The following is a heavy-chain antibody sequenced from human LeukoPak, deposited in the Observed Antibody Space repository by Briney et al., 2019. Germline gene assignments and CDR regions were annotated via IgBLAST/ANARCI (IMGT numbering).Heavy chain of an antibody. CDR2: ISAGGGST. D-gene: IGHD3-22*01. CDR3: AKRYYYDSSGYYSTIFDY. J-gene: IGHJ4*02. V-gene: IGHV3-23*01. Sequence: GGSLRLSCAASGFTFSSYAMSWVRQAPGKGLECVSGISAGGGSTYYADSVKGRLTVSRDNSKNTLYLQMNSLRADDTAIYYCAKRYYYDSSGYYSTIFDYWGQGTLVTVSS. CDR1: GFTFSSYA.